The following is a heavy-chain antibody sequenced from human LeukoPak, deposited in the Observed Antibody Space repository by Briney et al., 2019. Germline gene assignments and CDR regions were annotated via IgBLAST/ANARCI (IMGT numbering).Heavy chain of an antibody. V-gene: IGHV4-59*12. CDR1: GGSISSYY. J-gene: IGHJ5*02. Sequence: SETLSLTCTVSGGSISSYYWSWIRQPPGKGLEWIGYIYYSGSTNYNPSLKSRVTISVDTSKNQFSLKLSSVTAADTAVYHCARDIERASHWFDPWGQGTLVTVSS. CDR3: ARDIERASHWFDP. D-gene: IGHD1-26*01. CDR2: IYYSGST.